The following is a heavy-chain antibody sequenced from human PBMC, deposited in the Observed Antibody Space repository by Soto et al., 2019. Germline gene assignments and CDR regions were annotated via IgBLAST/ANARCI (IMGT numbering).Heavy chain of an antibody. CDR1: GYTFTSYD. D-gene: IGHD4-17*01. Sequence: ASVKVSCKASGYTFTSYDINWVRQATGQGLEWMGWMNPNSGNTGYAQKFQGRVTMTRNTSISTAYMELSSLRSEDTAVYYCARGARPTVTNRWFDPWGQGTLVTVSS. J-gene: IGHJ5*02. CDR2: MNPNSGNT. V-gene: IGHV1-8*01. CDR3: ARGARPTVTNRWFDP.